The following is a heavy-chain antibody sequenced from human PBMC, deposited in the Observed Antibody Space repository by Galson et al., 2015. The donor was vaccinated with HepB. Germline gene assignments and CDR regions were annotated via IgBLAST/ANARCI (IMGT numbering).Heavy chain of an antibody. CDR1: GFTFSSYA. J-gene: IGHJ4*02. D-gene: IGHD5-18*01. CDR2: ISYDGSNK. V-gene: IGHV3-30-3*01. Sequence: SLRLSCAASGFTFSSYAMHWVRQAPGKGLEWVAVISYDGSNKYYADSVKGRFTISRDNSENTLYLQMNSLRAEDTAVYYCARGYGHFDYWGQGTLVTVSS. CDR3: ARGYGHFDY.